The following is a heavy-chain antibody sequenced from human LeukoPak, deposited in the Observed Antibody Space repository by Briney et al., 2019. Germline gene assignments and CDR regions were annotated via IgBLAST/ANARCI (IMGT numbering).Heavy chain of an antibody. CDR1: GFTFSDHY. V-gene: IGHV3-72*01. D-gene: IGHD1-26*01. J-gene: IGHJ4*02. CDR2: TRDRVNSYTT. CDR3: ARRGIGSYYPLDN. Sequence: GGSLRLSCAASGFTFSDHYMDWVRQAPGKGLEWVGRTRDRVNSYTTEYAASVKGRFTISRDGSKDSLYLQMNSLKTEDTAVYYCARRGIGSYYPLDNWGQGTLVTVSS.